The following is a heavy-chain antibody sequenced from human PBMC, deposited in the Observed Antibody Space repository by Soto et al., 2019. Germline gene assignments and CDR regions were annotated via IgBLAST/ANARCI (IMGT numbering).Heavy chain of an antibody. Sequence: QVQLVESGGGVVQPGRSLRLSCAASGFTFSSYGMHWVRQAPGKGLEWVAVIWYDGSNKYYADSVKGRFAISRDNSKNTLYLQMNSLRAEDTAVYYCARDRLSSYYDSSGYYPRNYGMDVWGQGTTVTVSS. J-gene: IGHJ6*02. CDR2: IWYDGSNK. CDR3: ARDRLSSYYDSSGYYPRNYGMDV. D-gene: IGHD3-22*01. CDR1: GFTFSSYG. V-gene: IGHV3-33*01.